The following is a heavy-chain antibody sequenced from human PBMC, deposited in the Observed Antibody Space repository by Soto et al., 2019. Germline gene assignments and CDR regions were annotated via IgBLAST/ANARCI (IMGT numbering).Heavy chain of an antibody. CDR1: GFTFSTYW. Sequence: EVQLVESGGGLVQPGGPLRLSCAASGFTFSTYWMHWVRRAPGKGLEWVSGIKSDGTTTIYADSVKGRFAISRDNAKNTLYLQMNSLGDEDTAVYYCARGSPMQGNLLQCWGQGPLVTVSS. D-gene: IGHD3-10*01. J-gene: IGHJ4*02. CDR3: ARGSPMQGNLLQC. CDR2: IKSDGTTT. V-gene: IGHV3-74*01.